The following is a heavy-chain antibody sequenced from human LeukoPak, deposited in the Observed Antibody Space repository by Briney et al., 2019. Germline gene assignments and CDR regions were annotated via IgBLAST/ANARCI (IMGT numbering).Heavy chain of an antibody. J-gene: IGHJ2*01. CDR2: VSHTGAT. D-gene: IGHD4-23*01. V-gene: IGHV4-39*07. CDR3: ASSGVVTLDWYFDL. Sequence: SETLSLTCTVSGGSITSSPYHWAWIRQPPGRGPEWIGTVSHTGATQYSPSLTSRVTISVDTSKNQFSLKLSSVTAADTAVYYCASSGVVTLDWYFDLWGRGTLVTVSS. CDR1: GGSITSSPYH.